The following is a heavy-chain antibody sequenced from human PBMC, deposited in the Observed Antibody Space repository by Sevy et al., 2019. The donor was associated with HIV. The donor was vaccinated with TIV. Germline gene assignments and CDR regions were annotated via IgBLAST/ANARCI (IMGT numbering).Heavy chain of an antibody. CDR1: GGSVSSGSYY. CDR2: IYYSGST. D-gene: IGHD6-19*01. J-gene: IGHJ5*02. V-gene: IGHV4-61*01. Sequence: SETLSLTCTVSGGSVSSGSYYWSWIWQPPGKGLEWIGYIYYSGSTNYNPSLKSRVTISVDTSKNQFSLKLSSVTAADTAVYYCARDSSGSKGDWFDPWGQGTLVTVSS. CDR3: ARDSSGSKGDWFDP.